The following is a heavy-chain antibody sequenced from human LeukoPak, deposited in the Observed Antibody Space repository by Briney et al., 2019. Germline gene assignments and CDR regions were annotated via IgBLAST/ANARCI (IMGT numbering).Heavy chain of an antibody. J-gene: IGHJ4*02. D-gene: IGHD3-16*01. CDR1: GFTFSSYA. CDR2: ISGSGGST. V-gene: IGHV3-23*01. Sequence: GGSLRLSCAASGFTFSSYAMSWVRQAPGKGLEWVSAISGSGGSTYYADSVKGRFTISRDNSKNTLYLQMNSLRAEDTAVYYCAKVVGDSYMPGQYYFDYWGQGTLVTVSS. CDR3: AKVVGDSYMPGQYYFDY.